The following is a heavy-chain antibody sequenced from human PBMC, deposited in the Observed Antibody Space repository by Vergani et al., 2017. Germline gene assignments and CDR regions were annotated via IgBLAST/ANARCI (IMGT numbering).Heavy chain of an antibody. Sequence: QVQLQQWGAGLLKPSETLSLTCAVYGGSFSGYYWSWIRQPPGKGLEWFGEINHSGSTNYNPSLKSRVTISVDTSKNQFSLKLSSVTAADTAVYYCARVPRWLQLRYFDYWGQGTLVTVSS. J-gene: IGHJ4*02. CDR3: ARVPRWLQLRYFDY. V-gene: IGHV4-34*01. CDR1: GGSFSGYY. D-gene: IGHD5-24*01. CDR2: INHSGST.